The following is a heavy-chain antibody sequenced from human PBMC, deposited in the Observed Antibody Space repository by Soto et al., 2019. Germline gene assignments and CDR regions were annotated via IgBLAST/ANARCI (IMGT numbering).Heavy chain of an antibody. CDR3: ARVYLTGDRREAFDS. D-gene: IGHD7-27*01. CDR1: GFNFGAFS. V-gene: IGHV3-21*01. Sequence: EVQLVESGGGLVKPGESLRLSCTASGFNFGAFSLSWVRQAPGKGLEWVSSIDPTSTEIHYADSVEGRFSVYRDSTKNSLYLQMISLRFEDTGVYYCARVYLTGDRREAFDSWGQGTLVTVSS. CDR2: IDPTSTEI. J-gene: IGHJ4*02.